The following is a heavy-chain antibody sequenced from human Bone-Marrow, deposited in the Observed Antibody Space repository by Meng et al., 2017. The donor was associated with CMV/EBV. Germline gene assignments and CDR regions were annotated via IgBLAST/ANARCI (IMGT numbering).Heavy chain of an antibody. V-gene: IGHV1-69*10. Sequence: SVKVSCKASGGTFSSYAISWVRQAPGQGLEWMGGIIPILGIANYAQKFQGRVTITADKSTGTAYMELSSLRSEDTAVYYCARPYDSSGYYFGAYFDYWGQGTLVTVSS. CDR2: IIPILGIA. CDR3: ARPYDSSGYYFGAYFDY. J-gene: IGHJ4*02. CDR1: GGTFSSYA. D-gene: IGHD3-22*01.